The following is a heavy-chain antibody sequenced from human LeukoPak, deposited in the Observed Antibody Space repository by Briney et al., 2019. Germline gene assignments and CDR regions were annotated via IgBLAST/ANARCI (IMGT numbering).Heavy chain of an antibody. CDR3: ARDVLEWFYRGDGFDI. CDR2: ISYDGSNK. J-gene: IGHJ3*02. D-gene: IGHD3-3*01. V-gene: IGHV3-30*04. Sequence: PGRSLRLSCAASGFTFSSSTMHWVRQAPGKGLEWVAVISYDGSNKYYADSLKGRFTISRDNSKNTLYLQMNSLRAEDTAVYYCARDVLEWFYRGDGFDIWGQGTMVTVSS. CDR1: GFTFSSST.